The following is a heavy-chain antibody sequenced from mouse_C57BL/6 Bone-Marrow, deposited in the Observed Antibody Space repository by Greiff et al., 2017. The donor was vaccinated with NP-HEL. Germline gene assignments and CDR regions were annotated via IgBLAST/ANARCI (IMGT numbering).Heavy chain of an antibody. D-gene: IGHD2-4*01. CDR3: ARMGDYDPYYFDY. CDR2: IDPSDSET. CDR1: GYTFTSYW. Sequence: QVQLQQSGAELVRPGSSVKLSCKASGYTFTSYWMHWVKQRPIQGLEWIGNIDPSDSETHYNQKFKDKATLTVDKSSSTAYMQLSSLTSEDSAVYYCARMGDYDPYYFDYWGQGTTLTVSS. V-gene: IGHV1-52*01. J-gene: IGHJ2*01.